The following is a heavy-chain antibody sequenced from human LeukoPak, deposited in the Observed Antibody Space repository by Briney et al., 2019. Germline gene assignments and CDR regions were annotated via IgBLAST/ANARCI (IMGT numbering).Heavy chain of an antibody. Sequence: PGGSLRLSCAASGFTCSSYAMSWVRQAPGKGLEWVSAISGSGGSTYYADSVKGRFTISRDNSKNTLYLQMNGLRAEDTAVYYCAKARLYDILTGYLYYWGQGTLVTVSS. CDR2: ISGSGGST. D-gene: IGHD3-9*01. CDR3: AKARLYDILTGYLYY. CDR1: GFTCSSYA. V-gene: IGHV3-23*01. J-gene: IGHJ4*02.